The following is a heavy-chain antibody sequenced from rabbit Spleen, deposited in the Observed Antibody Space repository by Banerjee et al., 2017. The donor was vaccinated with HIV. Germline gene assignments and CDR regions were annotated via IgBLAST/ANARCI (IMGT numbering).Heavy chain of an antibody. J-gene: IGHJ3*01. V-gene: IGHV1S40*01. Sequence: QSLEESGGGLVKPGASLTLTCKASGFSFSSGYDMCWVRQAPGKGLEWIACIATGSSGYTYYATWATGRFTCSKTSSTTVTLQVTSLTAADTATYFCARDTGTSFSSYGMDLWGQGTLVTVS. CDR2: IATGSSGYT. CDR1: GFSFSSGYD. D-gene: IGHD7-1*01. CDR3: ARDTGTSFSSYGMDL.